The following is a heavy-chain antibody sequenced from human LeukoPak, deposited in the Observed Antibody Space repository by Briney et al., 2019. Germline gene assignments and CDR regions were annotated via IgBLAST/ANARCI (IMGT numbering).Heavy chain of an antibody. CDR3: AREGSSGWYRGSYYYYGMDV. CDR1: GFTFSSNY. V-gene: IGHV3-66*01. Sequence: GGSLRLSCAASGFTFSSNYMNWVRQAPGKGLEWVSVIYSGGSTYYADSVKGRFTISRDNSKNTLYLQMNSLRAEDTAVYYCAREGSSGWYRGSYYYYGMDVWGQGTTVTVSS. J-gene: IGHJ6*02. D-gene: IGHD6-19*01. CDR2: IYSGGST.